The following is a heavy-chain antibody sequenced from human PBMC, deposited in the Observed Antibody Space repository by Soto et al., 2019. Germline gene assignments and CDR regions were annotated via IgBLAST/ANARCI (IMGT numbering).Heavy chain of an antibody. CDR2: ISGSGGST. CDR1: GFTFSSYA. Sequence: EVQLLESGGGLVQPGGSLRLSCAASGFTFSSYAMSWVRQAPGKGLEWVSAISGSGGSTYYADSVKGRFTISRDNSKNKLYLQMNSLRAEDTAVYYCAKVRYYYDSSGYRNYFDYWGQGTLVTVSS. J-gene: IGHJ4*02. D-gene: IGHD3-22*01. V-gene: IGHV3-23*01. CDR3: AKVRYYYDSSGYRNYFDY.